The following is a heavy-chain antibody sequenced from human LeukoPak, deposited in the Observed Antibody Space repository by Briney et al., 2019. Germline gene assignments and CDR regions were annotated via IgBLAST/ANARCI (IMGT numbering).Heavy chain of an antibody. D-gene: IGHD2-2*01. V-gene: IGHV3-11*01. CDR1: GFTFSDYY. CDR3: ARETLGYCSSTSCYPAVGIDY. Sequence: GGSLRLSCAASGFTFSDYYMSWIRQAPGKGLEWVSYISSSGSTIYYADSVKGRFTISRDNAKNSLYLQMNSLRAEDTAVYYCARETLGYCSSTSCYPAVGIDYWGQGTLVTVSS. J-gene: IGHJ4*02. CDR2: ISSSGSTI.